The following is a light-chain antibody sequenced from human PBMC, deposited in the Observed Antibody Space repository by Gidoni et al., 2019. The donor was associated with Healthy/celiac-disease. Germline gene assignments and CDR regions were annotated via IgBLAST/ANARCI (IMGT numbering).Light chain of an antibody. J-gene: IGLJ2*01. V-gene: IGLV3-1*01. CDR1: KLGDKY. CDR2: QAS. CDR3: QAWDSSTAQVV. Sequence: SYELTQPPPVSVSTGQTASITCSGDKLGDKYACWYQPKPGQSPVLVIYQASKRPSGIPERFSGSNSGNTATLTISGTQAMDEADYYCQAWDSSTAQVVFGGGTKLTVL.